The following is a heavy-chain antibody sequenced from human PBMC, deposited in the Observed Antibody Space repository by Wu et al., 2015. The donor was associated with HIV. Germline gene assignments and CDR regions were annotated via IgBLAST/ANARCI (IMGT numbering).Heavy chain of an antibody. CDR1: GGTFSNYA. D-gene: IGHD3-22*01. CDR3: ARMIKYYYDHERNYYYCGVDV. V-gene: IGHV1-69*12. Sequence: QVQLVQSGAEVKKPGSSVKVSCKASGGTFSNYAINWVRQAPGQGLEWMGGIIPIFGTTKYSQKFQGRVTITADEATNTAYMELSSLRSEDTAVYYCARMIKYYYDHERNYYYCGVDVWGQGDHGHRLL. CDR2: IIPIFGTT. J-gene: IGHJ6*02.